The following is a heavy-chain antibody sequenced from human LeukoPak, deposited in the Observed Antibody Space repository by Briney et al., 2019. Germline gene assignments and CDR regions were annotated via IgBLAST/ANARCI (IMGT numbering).Heavy chain of an antibody. CDR1: GYTFTGYY. D-gene: IGHD2-2*02. J-gene: IGHJ6*04. Sequence: ASVKVSCKASGYTFTGYYMHWVRQAPGQGLEWMGWINPNSGGTNYAQKFQGRVTMTRDTSISTAYMELSRLRSDDTAVYYCARDIVVVPAAIGGWWFDPWGKGTTVTVSS. CDR3: ARDIVVVPAAIGGWWFDP. V-gene: IGHV1-2*02. CDR2: INPNSGGT.